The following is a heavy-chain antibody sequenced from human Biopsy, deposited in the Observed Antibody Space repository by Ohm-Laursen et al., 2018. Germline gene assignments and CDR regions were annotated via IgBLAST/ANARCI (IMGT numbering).Heavy chain of an antibody. CDR3: ARGPHSGSHSCFDY. CDR2: IIPMFGTA. V-gene: IGHV1-69*13. J-gene: IGHJ4*02. Sequence: GASVKVSCKPSGGTFINYAISWARQAPGQGLEWMGGIIPMFGTANYAQMFQGRVTISADESTSTSYMELSSLTTEDTAIYYCARGPHSGSHSCFDYWGRGTLVTVSS. D-gene: IGHD1-26*01. CDR1: GGTFINYA.